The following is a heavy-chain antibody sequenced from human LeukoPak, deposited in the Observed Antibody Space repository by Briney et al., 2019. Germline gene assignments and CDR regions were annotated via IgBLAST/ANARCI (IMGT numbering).Heavy chain of an antibody. V-gene: IGHV3-30*02. Sequence: GGSLRLSCAASGFTFSSYGMHWVRQAPGKGLEWVAFIRYDGSNKYYADSVKGRFTISRDNSKNTLYLQMNSLRAEDTAVYYCAKGFLEWLDAFDIWGQGTMVTVSS. CDR1: GFTFSSYG. CDR2: IRYDGSNK. CDR3: AKGFLEWLDAFDI. J-gene: IGHJ3*02. D-gene: IGHD3-3*01.